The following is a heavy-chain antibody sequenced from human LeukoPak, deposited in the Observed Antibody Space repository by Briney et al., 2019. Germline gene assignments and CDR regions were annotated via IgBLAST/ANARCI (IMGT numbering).Heavy chain of an antibody. CDR2: ISWNSGSI. Sequence: PGGSLRLPCAASGFTFDDYAMHWVRQAPGKGLEWVSGISWNSGSIGYADSVKGRFTISRDNAKNSLYLQMNSLRAEDTALYYCAKDWHYDSSGYIDYWGQGTLVTVSS. CDR1: GFTFDDYA. V-gene: IGHV3-9*01. D-gene: IGHD3-22*01. CDR3: AKDWHYDSSGYIDY. J-gene: IGHJ4*02.